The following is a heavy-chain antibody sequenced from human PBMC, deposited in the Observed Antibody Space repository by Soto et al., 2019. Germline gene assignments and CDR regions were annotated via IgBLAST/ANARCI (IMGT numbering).Heavy chain of an antibody. CDR3: ARGRVSGTYSDVFDC. CDR2: INHSGST. CDR1: GGSFSGYY. J-gene: IGHJ4*01. D-gene: IGHD3-10*01. V-gene: IGHV4-34*01. Sequence: LSLTCVVYGGSFSGYYWSWIRQAPGEGLEWIGEINHSGSTNYNPSLKGRVTTSVDTSKNQFSLKLSSVTAADTAVYYCARGRVSGTYSDVFDCWGHGTLVTVSS.